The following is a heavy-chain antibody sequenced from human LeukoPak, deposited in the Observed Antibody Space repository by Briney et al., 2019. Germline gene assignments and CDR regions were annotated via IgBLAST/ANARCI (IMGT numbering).Heavy chain of an antibody. J-gene: IGHJ3*02. CDR1: GFTFSSYD. CDR3: ARLGYDYDAFDI. V-gene: IGHV3-13*01. CDR2: IGTAGDT. D-gene: IGHD5-12*01. Sequence: PGGSLRLSCAASGFTFSSYDMHWVRQATGKGLEWVSAIGTAGDTYYPGSVKGRFTISRENAKNSLYLQMNSLRAGDTAVYYCARLGYDYDAFDIWGQRTMVTVSS.